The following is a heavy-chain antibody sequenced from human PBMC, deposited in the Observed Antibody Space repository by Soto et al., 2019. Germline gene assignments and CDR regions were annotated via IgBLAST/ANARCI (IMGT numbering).Heavy chain of an antibody. J-gene: IGHJ6*02. CDR1: GYTFTSYG. D-gene: IGHD3-16*01. CDR2: INGYNGNT. Sequence: QVQLVQSGAEVKKPGASVKVSCKASGYTFTSYGISWVRQAPGQGLEWMGWINGYNGNTNHAQKLQGRVTMSTDTSTSTAYMELRLLRSDDSAVYYCARMGDVPYYYYGMDVWGQGTTVTVSS. CDR3: ARMGDVPYYYYGMDV. V-gene: IGHV1-18*01.